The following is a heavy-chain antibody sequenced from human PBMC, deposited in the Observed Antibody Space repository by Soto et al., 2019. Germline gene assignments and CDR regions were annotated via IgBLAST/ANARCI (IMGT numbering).Heavy chain of an antibody. D-gene: IGHD3-3*02. CDR1: GFTFSSYG. CDR3: AKAHLDYYGMDV. Sequence: GGSLRLSCAASGFTFSSYGMHWVRQAPGKGLEWVAVISYDGSNKYYADSVKGRFTISRDNSKNTLYLQMNSLRAEDTAVYYCAKAHLDYYGMDVWGQGTTVTVS. CDR2: ISYDGSNK. J-gene: IGHJ6*02. V-gene: IGHV3-30*18.